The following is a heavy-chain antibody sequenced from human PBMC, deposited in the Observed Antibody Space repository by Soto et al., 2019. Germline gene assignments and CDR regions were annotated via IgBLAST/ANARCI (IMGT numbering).Heavy chain of an antibody. CDR1: GYTFTSYD. D-gene: IGHD5-18*01. Sequence: GASVKVSCKASGYTFTSYDINWVRQATGQGLEWMGWMNPNSGNTGYAQKFQGKVTMTRNTSISTANMELSSQRSDNTAVNNCRRGHMVSQHSYGYLLGLSYSYYMDVWGKGTTVTVSS. V-gene: IGHV1-8*01. CDR3: RRGHMVSQHSYGYLLGLSYSYYMDV. J-gene: IGHJ6*03. CDR2: MNPNSGNT.